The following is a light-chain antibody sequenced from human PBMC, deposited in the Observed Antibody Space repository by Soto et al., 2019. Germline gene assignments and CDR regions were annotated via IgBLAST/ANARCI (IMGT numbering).Light chain of an antibody. CDR2: GAS. CDR1: QSVSSSY. CDR3: QQYGTSSFT. V-gene: IGKV3-20*01. J-gene: IGKJ3*01. Sequence: EIVLTQSPGTLSLSPGERATLSCRASQSVSSSYLAWYQQKPGQAPRLLIYGASSRATGIPDRFSGSGSGTDFTLTINRLEPEDFAMYYCQQYGTSSFTFGPGTKVDIK.